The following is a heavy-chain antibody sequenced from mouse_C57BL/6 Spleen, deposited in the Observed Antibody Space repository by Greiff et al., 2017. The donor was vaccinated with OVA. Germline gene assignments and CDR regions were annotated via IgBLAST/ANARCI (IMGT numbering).Heavy chain of an antibody. CDR3: ASYSYGYFEY. CDR2: ISYDGSN. Sequence: EVKLQESGPGLVNPSQSLSLTCSVTGYSITSGYYCNWNRQFPRNNLEWMGYISYDGSNNYDPSLKNRITITPDTYKNQFFLKLNSVTTEDTATYYCASYSYGYFEYWGQGTTLTVSS. D-gene: IGHD1-2*01. V-gene: IGHV3-6*01. J-gene: IGHJ2*01. CDR1: GYSITSGYY.